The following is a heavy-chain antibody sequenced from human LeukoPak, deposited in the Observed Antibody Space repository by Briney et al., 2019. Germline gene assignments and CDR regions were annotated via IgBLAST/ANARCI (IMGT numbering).Heavy chain of an antibody. CDR2: INHSGST. D-gene: IGHD3-22*01. V-gene: IGHV4-34*01. Sequence: PSETLSLTCAVYGGSFSGYYWSWIRQPPGKGLEWIGEINHSGSTNYNPSLKSRVTMSVDTSKNQFSLKLSSVTAADTAVYYCANSGYYPPYYFDYWGQGTLVTVSS. J-gene: IGHJ4*02. CDR3: ANSGYYPPYYFDY. CDR1: GGSFSGYY.